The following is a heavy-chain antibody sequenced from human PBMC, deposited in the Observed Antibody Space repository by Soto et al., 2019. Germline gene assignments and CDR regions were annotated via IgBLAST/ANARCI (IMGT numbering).Heavy chain of an antibody. CDR2: INPNSGGT. D-gene: IGHD1-26*01. Sequence: ASVKVSCKASGYTFTGYYMHWVRQAPGQGLEWMGWINPNSGGTNYAQKFQGRVTMTRDTSISTAYMELSRLRSDDTAVYYCARDWSGSHNLDAFDIWGQGTMVTVSS. V-gene: IGHV1-2*02. CDR1: GYTFTGYY. J-gene: IGHJ3*02. CDR3: ARDWSGSHNLDAFDI.